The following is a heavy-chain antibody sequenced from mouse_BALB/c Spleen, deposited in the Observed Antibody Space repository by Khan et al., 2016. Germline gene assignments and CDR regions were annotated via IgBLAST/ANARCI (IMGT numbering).Heavy chain of an antibody. D-gene: IGHD1-1*02. CDR1: GFTFSNYW. V-gene: IGHV6-6*02. CDR3: TRPGNYAMDD. J-gene: IGHJ4*01. CDR2: IRLKSNNYAT. Sequence: EVKLEESGGGLVQPGGSMKLSCVASGFTFSNYWMNWVRQSPEKGLEWVAEIRLKSNNYATHYAESVKGRFTISRDDSKSSVYLQMNNLRAEDTVISYCTRPGNYAMDDWGQGTSVTVSS.